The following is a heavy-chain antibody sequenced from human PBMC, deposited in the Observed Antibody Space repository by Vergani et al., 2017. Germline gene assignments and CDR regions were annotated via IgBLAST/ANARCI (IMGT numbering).Heavy chain of an antibody. CDR3: ASSKDPGTFDY. V-gene: IGHV3-66*01. J-gene: IGHJ4*02. Sequence: EVQVVETGGGLVQPGGSQRLSCAASRFTVSSNYMSGVRKAPWKGMEWVSVIYSGGSTYYADSVKCRFIISRDNSKNTLYLQMNSLRAEDSAVYYCASSKDPGTFDYWGQGILVTVSS. CDR1: RFTVSSNY. CDR2: IYSGGST. D-gene: IGHD2-2*01.